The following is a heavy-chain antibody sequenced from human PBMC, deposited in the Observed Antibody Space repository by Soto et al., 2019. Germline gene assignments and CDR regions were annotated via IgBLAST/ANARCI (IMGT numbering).Heavy chain of an antibody. Sequence: GGSLRLSCAASGFTFNNYALNWVRQAPGKGLEWVAIISYDGSNKYYADSVKGRFTISRDNSKNTLYLEMNSLRTEDTAVYYCARDWGQITEYSSNSWGQGTLVTVSS. CDR1: GFTFNNYA. CDR3: ARDWGQITEYSSNS. D-gene: IGHD6-6*01. CDR2: ISYDGSNK. V-gene: IGHV3-30-3*01. J-gene: IGHJ4*02.